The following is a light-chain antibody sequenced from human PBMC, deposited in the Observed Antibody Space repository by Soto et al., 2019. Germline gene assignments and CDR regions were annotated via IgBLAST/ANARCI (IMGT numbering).Light chain of an antibody. V-gene: IGLV7-46*01. J-gene: IGLJ2*01. CDR3: LLSYSGARV. CDR1: TGAVTRGHY. Sequence: QTVVTQEPSLTVSPGGPVTLTCGSSTGAVTRGHYPYLFQQKPGQAPRTLIYDTSNKHSWTPARFSGSLLGGKAALALSGAQPEDEAEYFCLLSYSGARVFGGGINVTVL. CDR2: DTS.